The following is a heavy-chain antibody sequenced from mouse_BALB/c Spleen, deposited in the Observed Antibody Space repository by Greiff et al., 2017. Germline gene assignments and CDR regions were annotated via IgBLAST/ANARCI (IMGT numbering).Heavy chain of an antibody. CDR1: GFTFSNYW. D-gene: IGHD2-2*01. CDR2: IRLKSNNYAT. J-gene: IGHJ2*01. Sequence: EVKLMESGGGLVQPGGSMKLSCVASGFTFSNYWMNWVRQSPEKGLEWVAEIRLKSNNYATHYAESVKGRFTISRDDSKSSVYLQMNNLRAEDTGIYYCTRIYYGYDYWGQGTTLTVSS. CDR3: TRIYYGYDY. V-gene: IGHV6-6*02.